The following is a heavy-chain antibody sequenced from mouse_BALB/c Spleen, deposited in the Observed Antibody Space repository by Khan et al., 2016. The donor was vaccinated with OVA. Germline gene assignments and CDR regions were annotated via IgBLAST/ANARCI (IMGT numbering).Heavy chain of an antibody. J-gene: IGHJ2*01. CDR3: ARPAYDGYYDY. Sequence: VQLQESGPELVRPGVSVKISCKGSGYTFTDYAMYWVKQNRAKSLEWIGLISTYSGSTNYNQKFKGKATMTVDKSSSTAYMELARLTSEDSAIYYCARPAYDGYYDYWGQGTTLTVSS. CDR2: ISTYSGST. V-gene: IGHV1S137*01. CDR1: GYTFTDYA. D-gene: IGHD2-3*01.